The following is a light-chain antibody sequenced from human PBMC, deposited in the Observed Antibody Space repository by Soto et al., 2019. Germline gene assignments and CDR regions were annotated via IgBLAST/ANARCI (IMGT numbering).Light chain of an antibody. V-gene: IGLV2-11*01. CDR2: DVS. CDR1: SSDGGGYNY. CDR3: CSYAGSYTEV. Sequence: QSVLTQPRSVSGSPGQSVTISCTGTSSDGGGYNYVSWYQQHPGKAPKLMIYDVSKRPSGVPDRFSGSKSGNTASLTISGLQAEDEADYYCCSYAGSYTEVFGTGTKGTVL. J-gene: IGLJ1*01.